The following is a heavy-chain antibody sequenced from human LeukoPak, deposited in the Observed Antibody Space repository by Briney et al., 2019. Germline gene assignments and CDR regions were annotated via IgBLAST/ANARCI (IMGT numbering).Heavy chain of an antibody. Sequence: ASVKVSCKASGYTFSGYFMHWVRQAPGQGLEWMGWINPNTGGTKNAQNFQGRVTMTRDTSTSTAHMELSRLTSDDTAAFYCASHLLSLQQLVMGDAFDIWGQGTMVTVSS. CDR1: GYTFSGYF. CDR2: INPNTGGT. J-gene: IGHJ3*02. V-gene: IGHV1-2*02. CDR3: ASHLLSLQQLVMGDAFDI. D-gene: IGHD6-13*01.